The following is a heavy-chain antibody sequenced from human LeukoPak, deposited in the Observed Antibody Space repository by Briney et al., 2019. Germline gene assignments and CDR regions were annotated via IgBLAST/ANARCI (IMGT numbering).Heavy chain of an antibody. CDR3: ARSIAAAGTGLFDY. D-gene: IGHD6-13*01. CDR1: GGTFSSYA. CDR2: IIPIFGTA. J-gene: IGHJ4*02. V-gene: IGHV1-69*13. Sequence: SVKVSCKASGGTFSSYAISWVRQAPGQGLEWMGGIIPIFGTANYAQKFQGRVTITADESTSTAYMELSSLRSEDTAVYYCARSIAAAGTGLFDYWGQGTLVTVSS.